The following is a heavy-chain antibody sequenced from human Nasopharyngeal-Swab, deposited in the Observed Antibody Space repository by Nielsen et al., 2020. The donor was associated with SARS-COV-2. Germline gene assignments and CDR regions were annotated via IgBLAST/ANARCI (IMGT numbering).Heavy chain of an antibody. D-gene: IGHD1-20*01. CDR3: ASYNWNYYYYGMDV. Sequence: SVKVSCKASGGTFSSYAISWVRQAPRQGLEWMGGIIPIFGTANYAQKFQGRVTITADESTSTAYMELSSLRSEDTAVYYCASYNWNYYYYGMDVWGQGTTVTVSS. CDR2: IIPIFGTA. J-gene: IGHJ6*02. CDR1: GGTFSSYA. V-gene: IGHV1-69*13.